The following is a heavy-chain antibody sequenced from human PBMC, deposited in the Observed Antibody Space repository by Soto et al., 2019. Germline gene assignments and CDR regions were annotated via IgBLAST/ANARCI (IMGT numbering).Heavy chain of an antibody. D-gene: IGHD2-2*01. V-gene: IGHV4-39*01. CDR2: IYYSGST. CDR1: GCSVSSSSYY. Sequence: PSETLSLTCTVSGCSVSSSSYYWGWIRQPPGKGLEWIGSIYYSGSTYYNPSLKSRITINPDTSNNQFSLQLNSVTPDDTAVYYCARLVGNSWLDSWGQGTLVTVSS. CDR3: ARLVGNSWLDS. J-gene: IGHJ5*01.